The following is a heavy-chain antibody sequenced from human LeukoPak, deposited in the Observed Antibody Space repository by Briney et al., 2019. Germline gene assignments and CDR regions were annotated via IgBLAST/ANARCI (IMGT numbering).Heavy chain of an antibody. CDR1: GFTFSSYA. CDR2: IWYDGSNK. CDR3: AREGYYYGMNV. V-gene: IGHV3-33*08. J-gene: IGHJ6*02. Sequence: GGSLRLSCAASGFTFSSYAMSWVRQAPGKGLEWVAVIWYDGSNKYYADSVKGRFTISRDNSKNTLYLQMNSLRAEDTAVYYCAREGYYYGMNVWGQGTTVTVSS.